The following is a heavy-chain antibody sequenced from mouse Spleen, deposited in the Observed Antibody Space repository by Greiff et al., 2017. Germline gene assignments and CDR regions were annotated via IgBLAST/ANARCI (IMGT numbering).Heavy chain of an antibody. CDR1: GYTFTSYW. V-gene: IGHV1-59*01. J-gene: IGHJ2*01. CDR2: IDPSDSYT. D-gene: IGHD2-4*01. CDR3: ARCPIYYDYDGGGFFDY. Sequence: QVQLQQPGAELVRPGTSVKLSCKASGYTFTSYWMHWVKQRPGQGLEWIGVIDPSDSYTNYNQKFKGKATLTVDTSSSTAYMQLSSLTSEDSAVYYCARCPIYYDYDGGGFFDYWGQGTTLTVSS.